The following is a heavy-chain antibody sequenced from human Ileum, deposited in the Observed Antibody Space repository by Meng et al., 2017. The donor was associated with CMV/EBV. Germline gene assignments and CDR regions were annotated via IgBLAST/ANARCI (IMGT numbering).Heavy chain of an antibody. CDR1: GYTFTSYG. V-gene: IGHV1-18*01. J-gene: IGHJ5*02. D-gene: IGHD5-24*01. CDR2: ISAYNGNT. CDR3: AKWAQSSRWPPDPFDP. Sequence: QVQLVQSGAEVKKPVASVKVSCKASGYTFTSYGISWVRQAPGQGLEYMGWISAYNGNTNYAQKFLGRATMTTDASTSTAYMELRSLTSDDTAVYYCAKWAQSSRWPPDPFDPWGQGTLVTVSS.